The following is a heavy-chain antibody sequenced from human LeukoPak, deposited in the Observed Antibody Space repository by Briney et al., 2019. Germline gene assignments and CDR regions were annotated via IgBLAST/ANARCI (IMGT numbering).Heavy chain of an antibody. V-gene: IGHV7-4-1*02. CDR1: GYSFTRYG. CDR2: IATNTGNP. J-gene: IGHJ4*02. Sequence: ASVKVSCKASGYSFTRYGLTWVRQAPGQGLGWMGWIATNTGNPTYAQGFTGRFVFSLDTSVNTAYLQITSLKAEDTAVYYCAREHFDYWGQGTLVTVSS. CDR3: AREHFDY.